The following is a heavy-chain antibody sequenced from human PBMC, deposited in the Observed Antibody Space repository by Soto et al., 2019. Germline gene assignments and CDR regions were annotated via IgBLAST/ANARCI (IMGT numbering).Heavy chain of an antibody. Sequence: VQMVESGGGVVQPGRSLRLSCAASGFTFSDYAMHWVRQAPGKGLEWVAVVSHDGRNTHYADYVKGRFTISRDSSKNTVSLEMTSLRAEDTAVYYCAKGGRQWLVTSDFNYWGQGSLVTVSS. V-gene: IGHV3-30*18. CDR2: VSHDGRNT. CDR3: AKGGRQWLVTSDFNY. D-gene: IGHD6-19*01. CDR1: GFTFSDYA. J-gene: IGHJ4*02.